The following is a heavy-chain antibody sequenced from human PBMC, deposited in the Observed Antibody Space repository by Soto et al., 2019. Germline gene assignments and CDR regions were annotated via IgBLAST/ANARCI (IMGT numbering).Heavy chain of an antibody. Sequence: QVQLVQSGAEVKKPGASVKVSCKTSGDTLTTYDINWVRQATGQGLEWMGWMNPDSGNTGYAQKFQGRVTLTRNTSTSTAYMELSSLRSEDTAVYYCARGTYYHNYWGQGSLVAVSS. D-gene: IGHD3-22*01. CDR2: MNPDSGNT. J-gene: IGHJ4*02. V-gene: IGHV1-8*01. CDR3: ARGTYYHNY. CDR1: GDTLTTYD.